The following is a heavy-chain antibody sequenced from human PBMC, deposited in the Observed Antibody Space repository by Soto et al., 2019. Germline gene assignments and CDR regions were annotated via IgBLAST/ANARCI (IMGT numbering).Heavy chain of an antibody. CDR1: GFTFSDYY. Sequence: RGSLRLSYAASGFTFSDYYIHWIRRAPGKGLEWISYISGNGEIIQYAASARGRFTISRDNAENSVYLEMDSLRAEDTALYYCARDVDADFRTDFDYWGRGTLVTVSS. D-gene: IGHD4-17*01. CDR3: ARDVDADFRTDFDY. CDR2: ISGNGEII. J-gene: IGHJ4*02. V-gene: IGHV3-11*01.